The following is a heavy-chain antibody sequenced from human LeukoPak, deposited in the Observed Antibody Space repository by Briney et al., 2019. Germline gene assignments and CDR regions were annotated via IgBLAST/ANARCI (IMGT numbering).Heavy chain of an antibody. V-gene: IGHV1-18*01. CDR3: ARDYSAASNFWSGYRRPYFDY. Sequence: ASVKVSCKASGYTFTSYGISWVRQAPGQGLEWMGWISAYNGNTNYAQKLQGRVTMTTDTSTSTAHMELRSLRSDDTAVYYCARDYSAASNFWSGYRRPYFDYWGQGTLVTVSS. D-gene: IGHD3-3*01. CDR1: GYTFTSYG. CDR2: ISAYNGNT. J-gene: IGHJ4*02.